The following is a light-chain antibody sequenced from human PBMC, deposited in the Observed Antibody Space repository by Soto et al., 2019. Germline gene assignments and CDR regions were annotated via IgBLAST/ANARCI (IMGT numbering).Light chain of an antibody. CDR1: QSVGSNY. V-gene: IGKV3-20*01. CDR3: QQYTSSPFT. CDR2: DAS. J-gene: IGKJ3*01. Sequence: EKALTQSPGTLSLSPGDRATLSCRASQSVGSNYLAWYQQKPGQAPRLLIYDASSRATGIPDRCSGSGSGTDFPLTVSRLEPEDFAVYYCQQYTSSPFTFGPGTKVDI.